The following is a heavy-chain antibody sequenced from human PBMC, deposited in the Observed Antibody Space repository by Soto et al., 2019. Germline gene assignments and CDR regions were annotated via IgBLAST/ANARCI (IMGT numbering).Heavy chain of an antibody. V-gene: IGHV1-46*01. D-gene: IGHD6-13*01. J-gene: IGHJ3*02. CDR3: ARDLVAAGSDALDI. Sequence: QMQLVQSGAEVKKPGASVKVSCKASGYTFTRHYIHWVRQAPGQGLEWMGIINSSGGHTYYAQKLQGRVALISDTTTSTVSMALSSLRSDDTAVYYCARDLVAAGSDALDIWGQGTIVTVSS. CDR1: GYTFTRHY. CDR2: INSSGGHT.